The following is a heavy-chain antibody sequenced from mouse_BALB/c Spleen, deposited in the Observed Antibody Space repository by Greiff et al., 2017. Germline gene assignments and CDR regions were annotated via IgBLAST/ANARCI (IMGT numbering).Heavy chain of an antibody. CDR2: IYPGDGDT. V-gene: IGHV1-87*01. CDR1: GYTFTSYW. Sequence: VQLQQSGAELARPGASVKLSCKASGYTFTSYWMQWVKQRPGQGLEWIGAIYPGDGDTRYTQKFKGKATLTADKSSSTAYIQLSSLASEDSAVYYCARRSYYFDYWGQGTTLTVSS. J-gene: IGHJ2*01. CDR3: ARRSYYFDY.